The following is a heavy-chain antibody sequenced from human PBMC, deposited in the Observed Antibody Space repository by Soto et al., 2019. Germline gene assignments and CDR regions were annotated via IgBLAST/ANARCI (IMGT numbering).Heavy chain of an antibody. CDR3: ARGCSMLTSPFDN. CDR2: IIPIFGTA. J-gene: IGHJ4*02. V-gene: IGHV1-69*01. Sequence: QVQLVQSGDEVKKPGSTVKVSCKASGGTFSSYVLTWVRQAPGQGLEWMGGIIPIFGTANYAQKFQGRVTITADESTHTAYMEVSSLTSEDTAVYYCARGCSMLTSPFDNWGQGTLVTISS. CDR1: GGTFSSYV. D-gene: IGHD3-16*01.